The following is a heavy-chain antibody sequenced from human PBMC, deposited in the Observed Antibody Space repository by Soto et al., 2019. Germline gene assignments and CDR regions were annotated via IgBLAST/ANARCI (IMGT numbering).Heavy chain of an antibody. Sequence: EVQLLESGGGLVQPGGSLRLSCAASGFTFSSYAMSWVRQAPGKGLEWVSAISGSGGSTYYADAVKGRFTISKDNSKNTLYLQMNSLRAEDTAVYYCAKGVYGDYEGWFDPWGQGTLVTVSS. CDR1: GFTFSSYA. CDR2: ISGSGGST. D-gene: IGHD4-17*01. V-gene: IGHV3-23*01. CDR3: AKGVYGDYEGWFDP. J-gene: IGHJ5*02.